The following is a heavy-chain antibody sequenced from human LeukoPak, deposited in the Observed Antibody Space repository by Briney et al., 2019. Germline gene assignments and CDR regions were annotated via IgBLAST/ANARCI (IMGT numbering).Heavy chain of an antibody. J-gene: IGHJ4*02. CDR1: GFTFSSYG. CDR3: ARDFGDCSSTSCSGSVYFDY. CDR2: ISYDGSNK. V-gene: IGHV3-30*03. Sequence: PGRSLRLSCAASGFTFSSYGMHWVRQAPGKGLEWVAVISYDGSNKYYADSVKGRFTISRDNSKNTLYLQMNSLRAEDTAVYYCARDFGDCSSTSCSGSVYFDYWGQGTLVTVSS. D-gene: IGHD2-2*01.